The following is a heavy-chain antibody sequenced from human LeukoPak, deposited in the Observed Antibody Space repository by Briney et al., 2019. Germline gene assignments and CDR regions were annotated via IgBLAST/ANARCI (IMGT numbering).Heavy chain of an antibody. V-gene: IGHV3-30*02. J-gene: IGHJ4*02. D-gene: IGHD4-17*01. Sequence: GGSLRLSCAASGFTFSSYGMHWVRQAPGKGLEWVAFIRYDGSNKYYADSVKGRFTISRDNSKNTLYLQMNSLRAEDTAVYYCAKEGSPLRVYGDYVVPFDYWGQGTLVTVSS. CDR2: IRYDGSNK. CDR3: AKEGSPLRVYGDYVVPFDY. CDR1: GFTFSSYG.